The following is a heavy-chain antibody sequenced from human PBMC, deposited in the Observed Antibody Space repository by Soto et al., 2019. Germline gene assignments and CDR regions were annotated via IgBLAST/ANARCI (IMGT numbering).Heavy chain of an antibody. CDR3: ARPGAYYYYGIDA. V-gene: IGHV5-51*01. Sequence: PGASLKISCKGSGYSFTSYWIGWVRQMAGKGLEWMGIIYPGDSDTRYSPSFQGQVTISADKSISTAYLQWSSLKASDTAMYYCARPGAYYYYGIDAWGQGTPVTVS. CDR1: GYSFTSYW. J-gene: IGHJ6*02. CDR2: IYPGDSDT. D-gene: IGHD7-27*01.